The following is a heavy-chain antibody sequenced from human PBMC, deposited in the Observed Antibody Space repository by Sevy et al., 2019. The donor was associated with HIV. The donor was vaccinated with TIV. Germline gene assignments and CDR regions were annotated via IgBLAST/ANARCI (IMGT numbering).Heavy chain of an antibody. CDR2: IYYSGST. D-gene: IGHD1-1*01. Sequence: SETLSLTCTVSGGSISSSSYYWGWIRQPPGKGLEWIGTIYYSGSTYYNPSLKSRVTISVDTSTNQFSLKLGPVTAADTAVYYCARHGARLATTGGFDYWGQGTLVTVSS. J-gene: IGHJ4*02. CDR1: GGSISSSSYY. CDR3: ARHGARLATTGGFDY. V-gene: IGHV4-39*01.